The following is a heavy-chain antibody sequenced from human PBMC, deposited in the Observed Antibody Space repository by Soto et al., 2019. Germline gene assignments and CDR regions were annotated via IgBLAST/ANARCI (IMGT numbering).Heavy chain of an antibody. V-gene: IGHV3-7*01. Sequence: GGSLRLSCAASGFTFSDSWMDWVRQAPGKGPEWVANIKQDGSEKNYVDSVRGRFTISRDNAKNSLYLQMNSLRAEDTAVYYCASLGRHGWGQGTTVTVSS. D-gene: IGHD3-16*01. CDR1: GFTFSDSW. CDR3: ASLGRHG. CDR2: IKQDGSEK. J-gene: IGHJ6*02.